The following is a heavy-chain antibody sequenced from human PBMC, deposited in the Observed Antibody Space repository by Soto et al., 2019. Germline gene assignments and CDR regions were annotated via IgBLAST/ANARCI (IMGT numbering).Heavy chain of an antibody. V-gene: IGHV3-7*03. CDR3: ASRPTEDVYYEVFDY. CDR1: GFTFSNYW. Sequence: VRLVESGGGLVQPGGSLRLSCAASGFTFSNYWMTWVRQAPGKGPEWVANIKQDGSEKYYVDSVKGRFTVYRDNGRNSLYLQMKSLRDEDTAMYYCASRPTEDVYYEVFDYWGQGILVTVSS. D-gene: IGHD3-3*01. J-gene: IGHJ4*02. CDR2: IKQDGSEK.